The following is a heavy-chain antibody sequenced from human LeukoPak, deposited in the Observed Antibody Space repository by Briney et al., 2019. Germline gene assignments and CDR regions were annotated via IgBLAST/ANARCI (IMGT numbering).Heavy chain of an antibody. J-gene: IGHJ5*02. CDR2: IYYSGST. CDR3: ARHGLSSDFWSGYWFDP. Sequence: SETLSLTCTVSGGSISSYYWSWIWQPPGKGLEWIGYIYYSGSTNYNPSLKSRVTISVDTSKNQFSLKLSSVTAADTAVYYCARHGLSSDFWSGYWFDPWGQGTLVTVSS. D-gene: IGHD3-3*01. V-gene: IGHV4-59*08. CDR1: GGSISSYY.